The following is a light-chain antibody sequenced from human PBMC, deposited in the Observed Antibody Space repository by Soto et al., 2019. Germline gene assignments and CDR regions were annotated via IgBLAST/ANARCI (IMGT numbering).Light chain of an antibody. Sequence: SVLTQPPSASVSPGRSVTISCTGTSSDIGGYNYVSWYQQHPGKAPKLMIYEITKRPSGVPDRFSGSKSGNTASLTVSGLQAADEADYYCTSYAGSNNLVFGTGTKVT. CDR3: TSYAGSNNLV. CDR1: SSDIGGYNY. V-gene: IGLV2-8*01. J-gene: IGLJ1*01. CDR2: EIT.